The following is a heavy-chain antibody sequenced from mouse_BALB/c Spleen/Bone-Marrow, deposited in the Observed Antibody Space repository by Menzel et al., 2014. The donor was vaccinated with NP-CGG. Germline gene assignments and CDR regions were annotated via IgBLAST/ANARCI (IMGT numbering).Heavy chain of an antibody. CDR3: ARDVGYGNYFVY. D-gene: IGHD2-10*02. Sequence: EVKVEESGGGLVQPGDSLRLSCATSGFTFSDFYMEWVRQPPGKRLEWIAASRNKAKYYTTEYSASVKGRFIVSRDTSQSVLYLQMNALRAEGTAIYYCARDVGYGNYFVYWGQGTLVTVSA. CDR1: GFTFSDFY. CDR2: SRNKAKYYTT. J-gene: IGHJ3*01. V-gene: IGHV7-1*02.